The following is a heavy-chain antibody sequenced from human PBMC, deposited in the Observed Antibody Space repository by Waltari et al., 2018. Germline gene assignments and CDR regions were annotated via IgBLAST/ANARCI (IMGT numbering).Heavy chain of an antibody. CDR1: GYSISSGYY. D-gene: IGHD2-15*01. J-gene: IGHJ6*02. CDR2: IYHSGGP. Sequence: QVQLQESGPGLVKPSETLSLTCAVSGYSISSGYYWGWIRQPPGKGLEWIGSIYHSGGPSHNPSLKSRVTISVDTPKNQFSLKLSSVTAADTAVYYCARGGCSGGSCYRSYYYYYGMDVWGQGTTVTVSS. V-gene: IGHV4-38-2*01. CDR3: ARGGCSGGSCYRSYYYYYGMDV.